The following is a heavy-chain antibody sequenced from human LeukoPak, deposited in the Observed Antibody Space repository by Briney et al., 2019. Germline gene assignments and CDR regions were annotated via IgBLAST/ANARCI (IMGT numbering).Heavy chain of an antibody. CDR3: ARGGSSAYYPGGY. J-gene: IGHJ4*02. D-gene: IGHD3-22*01. CDR2: ISGGGGSK. Sequence: GGSLRLSCAASGFTLSVFVMSWVGQAPGKGLQWVSGISGGGGSKYYADSVKGRLTISRDNSKNTLYMQMDSLRADDTAVYYCARGGSSAYYPGGYWGQGTLVTVSS. V-gene: IGHV3-23*01. CDR1: GFTLSVFV.